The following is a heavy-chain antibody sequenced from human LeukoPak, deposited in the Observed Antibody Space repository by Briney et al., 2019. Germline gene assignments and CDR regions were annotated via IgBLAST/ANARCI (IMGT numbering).Heavy chain of an antibody. V-gene: IGHV4-4*07. CDR2: IYTSGST. D-gene: IGHD3-9*01. Sequence: PSETLSLTCTVSGGSISSYYWSWIRQPAGKGLEWIRRIYTSGSTNYNPSLKSRVTMSVDTSKNQFSLKLSSVTAADTAVYYCARDRGRYFDWLRGFDPWGQGTLVTVSS. J-gene: IGHJ5*02. CDR1: GGSISSYY. CDR3: ARDRGRYFDWLRGFDP.